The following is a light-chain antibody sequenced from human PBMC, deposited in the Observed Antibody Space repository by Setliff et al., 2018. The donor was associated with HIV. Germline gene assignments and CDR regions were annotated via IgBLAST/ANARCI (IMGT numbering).Light chain of an antibody. V-gene: IGLV1-40*01. CDR3: QSYDSSLSGYV. J-gene: IGLJ1*01. CDR1: TSNIGAGFD. CDR2: YNN. Sequence: QSVLAQPPSVSGAPGQSVTISCTGSTSNIGAGFDVHWYQQLPGTAPKILIFYNNTRPSGVPIRFSGSKSGSSASLPITGLQADDEADYYCQSYDSSLSGYVFGTGTKVTVL.